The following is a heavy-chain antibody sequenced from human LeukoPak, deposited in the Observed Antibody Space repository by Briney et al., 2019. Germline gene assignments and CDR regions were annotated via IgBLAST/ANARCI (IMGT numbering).Heavy chain of an antibody. V-gene: IGHV3-33*01. D-gene: IGHD4-17*01. CDR2: IWYDGSNK. CDR3: ARDPGEYRTYYFDY. J-gene: IGHJ4*02. Sequence: PGRSLRLSCAASGFTFSSYGMHWVRQAPGNGLEWVAVIWYDGSNKYYADSVKGRFTISRDNSKNTLYLQMNSLRAEDTAVYYCARDPGEYRTYYFDYWGQGTLVTVSS. CDR1: GFTFSSYG.